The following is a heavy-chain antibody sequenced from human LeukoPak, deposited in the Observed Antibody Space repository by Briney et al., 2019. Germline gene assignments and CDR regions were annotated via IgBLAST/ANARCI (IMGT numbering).Heavy chain of an antibody. Sequence: GRSLRLSCAASGFTFSSYAMHWVRQAPGKGLEWVAVISYDGSNKYYADSVKGRFTISRDNSKNTLYLQMNSLRAEDTAVYYCAREWDIVTRVMDVWGKGTTVTVSS. J-gene: IGHJ6*03. CDR3: AREWDIVTRVMDV. CDR2: ISYDGSNK. D-gene: IGHD2-15*01. CDR1: GFTFSSYA. V-gene: IGHV3-30-3*01.